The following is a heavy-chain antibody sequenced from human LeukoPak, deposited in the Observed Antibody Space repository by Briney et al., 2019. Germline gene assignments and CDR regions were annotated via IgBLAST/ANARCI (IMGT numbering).Heavy chain of an antibody. CDR3: ARYWTIGGYFDY. Sequence: SETLSLTCAVYGGSFSGYYWSWIRQPPGKGLEWIGYIYYSGSTNYNPSLKSRVTISVDTSKNQFSLKLSSVTAADTAVYYCARYWTIGGYFDYWGQGTLVTVSS. D-gene: IGHD3-10*01. CDR2: IYYSGST. V-gene: IGHV4-59*01. CDR1: GGSFSGYY. J-gene: IGHJ4*02.